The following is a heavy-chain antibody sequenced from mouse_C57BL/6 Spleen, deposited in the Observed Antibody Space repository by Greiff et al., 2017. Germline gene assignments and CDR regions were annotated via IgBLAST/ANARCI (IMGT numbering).Heavy chain of an antibody. CDR2: IDPSDSYT. CDR3: ARAGPFRGYFDV. CDR1: GYTFTSYW. V-gene: IGHV1-69*01. J-gene: IGHJ1*03. D-gene: IGHD3-3*01. Sequence: QVQLQQPGAELVMPGASVKLSCKASGYTFTSYWMHWVKQRPGQGLEWIGEIDPSDSYTNYNQKFKGKSTLTVDKSSSTAYMQLSSLTSEDSAFYYGARAGPFRGYFDVRGTGTTVTVSS.